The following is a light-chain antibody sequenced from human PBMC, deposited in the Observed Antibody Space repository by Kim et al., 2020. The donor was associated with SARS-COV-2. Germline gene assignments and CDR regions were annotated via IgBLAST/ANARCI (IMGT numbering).Light chain of an antibody. CDR1: SNNVDYQG. CDR3: SAWDSSLSAWV. CDR2: RNN. V-gene: IGLV10-54*01. Sequence: QAGLTQPPSVSKGLRQTATLTCTGNSNNVDYQGAAWLQQHQGHPPKLLSYRNNNRASGISERFSASRSGNTASLTITGLQPEDEADYYCSAWDSSLSAWVFGGGTQLTVL. J-gene: IGLJ3*02.